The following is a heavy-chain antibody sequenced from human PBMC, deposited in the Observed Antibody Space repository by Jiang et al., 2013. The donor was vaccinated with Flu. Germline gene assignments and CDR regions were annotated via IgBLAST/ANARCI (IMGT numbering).Heavy chain of an antibody. CDR2: ISYDGSNK. J-gene: IGHJ4*02. CDR1: GFTFSSYA. D-gene: IGHD3-3*01. Sequence: VQLVESGGGVVQPGRSLRLSCAASGFTFSSYAMHWVRQAPGKGLEWVAVISYDGSNKYYADSVKGRFTISRDNSKNTLYLQMNSLRAEDTAVYYCARESRFWSGYRFDYVGQGTLVTVSS. CDR3: ARESRFWSGYRFDY. V-gene: IGHV3-30-3*01.